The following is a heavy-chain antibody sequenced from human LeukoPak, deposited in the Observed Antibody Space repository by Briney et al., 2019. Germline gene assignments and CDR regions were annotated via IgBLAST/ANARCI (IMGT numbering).Heavy chain of an antibody. CDR3: ARVGDTSGYYYFFDY. J-gene: IGHJ4*02. V-gene: IGHV4-59*01. Sequence: PSETLSLTCTVSGGSISSYYWSWIRQPPGKGLEWIGYIYYSGGTNYNPSLKSRVTISVDTSKNQFSLRLSSVTAADTAVYYCARVGDTSGYYYFFDYWGQGTLVTVSS. CDR2: IYYSGGT. CDR1: GGSISSYY. D-gene: IGHD3-22*01.